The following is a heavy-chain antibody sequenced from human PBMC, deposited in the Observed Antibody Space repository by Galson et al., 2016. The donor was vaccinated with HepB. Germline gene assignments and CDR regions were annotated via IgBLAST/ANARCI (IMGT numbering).Heavy chain of an antibody. J-gene: IGHJ4*02. D-gene: IGHD2-21*02. Sequence: SLRLSCAASGFTFSGYGMHWVRQAPGKGLEWVAVISKDGGDKPYADSVKGRFTVSRDNSKNTLFLQMNSLRVEDTAVYYCAKLDCGRDCPRDDWGQGTLVTVSS. CDR1: GFTFSGYG. V-gene: IGHV3-30*19. CDR2: ISKDGGDK. CDR3: AKLDCGRDCPRDD.